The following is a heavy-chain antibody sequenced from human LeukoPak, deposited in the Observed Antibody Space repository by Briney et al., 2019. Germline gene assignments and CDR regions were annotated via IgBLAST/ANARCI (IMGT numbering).Heavy chain of an antibody. J-gene: IGHJ6*03. V-gene: IGHV3-21*01. Sequence: GGSLRLSCAASGFTFSSYSMNWVRQAPGKGLEWVSSISSGSSYIYYADSVKGRFTISRDNAKNSLYLQMNSLRAEDTAVYYCAREGGSPPGYYYYYMDVWAKGPRSPSP. CDR3: AREGGSPPGYYYYYMDV. CDR1: GFTFSSYS. CDR2: ISSGSSYI.